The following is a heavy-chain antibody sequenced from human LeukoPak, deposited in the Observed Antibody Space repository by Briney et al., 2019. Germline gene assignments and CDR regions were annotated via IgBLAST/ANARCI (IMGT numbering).Heavy chain of an antibody. V-gene: IGHV3-23*01. J-gene: IGHJ4*02. CDR3: AKTKGYSYAFDY. D-gene: IGHD5-18*01. Sequence: PGGSLRLSCAASGFTFDDYAMHWVRQAPGKGLEWVSAISGSGGNTYYADSVKGRFTISRDNSKNTLYLQMNSLRAEDTAVYYCAKTKGYSYAFDYWGQGTLVTVSS. CDR2: ISGSGGNT. CDR1: GFTFDDYA.